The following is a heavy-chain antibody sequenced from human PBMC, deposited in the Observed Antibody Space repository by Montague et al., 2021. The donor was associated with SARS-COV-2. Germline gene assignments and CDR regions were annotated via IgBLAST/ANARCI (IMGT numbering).Heavy chain of an antibody. CDR1: DVSLSTSTW. Sequence: SETLSLTCVVSDVSLSTSTWRSWVRQSPGKGLEWVGEIYLSGFTXYNPSVKRRVSISLDDSRSQFSLRLTSVTAADTAVYFCARGGLGNRGFDYWGQGTLVTVSS. CDR3: ARGGLGNRGFDY. V-gene: IGHV4-4*02. D-gene: IGHD3/OR15-3a*01. J-gene: IGHJ4*02. CDR2: IYLSGFT.